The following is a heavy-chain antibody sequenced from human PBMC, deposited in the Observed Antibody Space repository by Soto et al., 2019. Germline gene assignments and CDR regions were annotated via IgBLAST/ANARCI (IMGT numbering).Heavy chain of an antibody. V-gene: IGHV4-4*02. J-gene: IGHJ6*02. Sequence: SETLSLTCAVSGGSISSSNWWSWVRQPPGKGLEWIGEIYHSGSTNYNPSLKSRVTISVDKSKNQFSLKLSSVTAAGTAVYYCARATALYSSSWYGYYYGMDVWGQGTTVTVSS. D-gene: IGHD6-13*01. CDR2: IYHSGST. CDR1: GGSISSSNW. CDR3: ARATALYSSSWYGYYYGMDV.